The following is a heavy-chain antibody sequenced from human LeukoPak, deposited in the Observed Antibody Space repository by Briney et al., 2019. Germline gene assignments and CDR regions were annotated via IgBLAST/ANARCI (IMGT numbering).Heavy chain of an antibody. Sequence: GGSLRLSCAASGFAFSDHCMSWLRQAPGKGVEWVSYISSSSSYTNYVDSVKGRFTISRDNAKNSLYLQTNSLRAEDTAVYYCASAPVAVAGYYYYYGMDVWGKGTTVTVSS. V-gene: IGHV3-11*06. CDR1: GFAFSDHC. CDR3: ASAPVAVAGYYYYYGMDV. D-gene: IGHD6-19*01. CDR2: ISSSSSYT. J-gene: IGHJ6*04.